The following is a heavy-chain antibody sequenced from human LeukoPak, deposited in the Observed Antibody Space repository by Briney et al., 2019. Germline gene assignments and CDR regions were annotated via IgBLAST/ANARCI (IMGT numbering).Heavy chain of an antibody. CDR1: GYTFTSYA. CDR2: INAGNGNT. J-gene: IGHJ4*02. CDR3: ARDQGSSWFTFDY. Sequence: ASVKVSCKASGYTFTSYAMHWVRQAPGQRLEWMGWINAGNGNTKYSQKFQGRVTITRDTSASTAYMELSSLRSEDTAVYYCARDQGSSWFTFDYWGQGTLVTVSS. V-gene: IGHV1-3*01. D-gene: IGHD6-13*01.